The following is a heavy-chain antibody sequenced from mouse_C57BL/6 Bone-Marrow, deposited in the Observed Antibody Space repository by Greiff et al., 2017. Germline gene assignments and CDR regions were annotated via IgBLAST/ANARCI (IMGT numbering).Heavy chain of an antibody. CDR2: ISGGSSTI. D-gene: IGHD2-5*01. Sequence: EVKLQESGGGLVKPGGSLTLSCAASGFTFSDYGMHWVRQAPEKGLEWVAYISGGSSTIYYADTVKGRFTISRDNAKNTLFLQMTSLRSEDTAMYYCARAYYSNYWAMDYWGQGTSVTVSS. V-gene: IGHV5-17*01. CDR1: GFTFSDYG. J-gene: IGHJ4*01. CDR3: ARAYYSNYWAMDY.